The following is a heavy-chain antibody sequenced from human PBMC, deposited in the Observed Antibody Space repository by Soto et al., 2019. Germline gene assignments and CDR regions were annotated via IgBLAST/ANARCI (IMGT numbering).Heavy chain of an antibody. CDR1: GRSITSYY. J-gene: IGHJ4*02. Sequence: QVVLQESGPGLVKPSETLSLTCSVSGRSITSYYWSWVRQPPAKGLEWIGYIYDNGITSQNPSLKSRVTMSADTSQNQFSLKLTSVTGADTAVYFCARTYDSNGYANEFDSWGQGILVTVTS. CDR3: ARTYDSNGYANEFDS. CDR2: IYDNGIT. D-gene: IGHD3-22*01. V-gene: IGHV4-59*12.